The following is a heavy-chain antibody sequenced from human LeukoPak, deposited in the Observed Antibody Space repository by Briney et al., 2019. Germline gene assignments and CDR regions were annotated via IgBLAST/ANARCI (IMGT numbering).Heavy chain of an antibody. V-gene: IGHV4-4*07. J-gene: IGHJ5*02. D-gene: IGHD1-26*01. Sequence: SETLSLTCTVSGGPISSYYWSWIRQPAGKGLEWIGRIYTSGSTNYNPSLKSRVTMSVDTSKNQFSLKLSSVTAADTAVYYCARGPFSIVGATLGPWFDPWGQGTLVTVSS. CDR2: IYTSGST. CDR3: ARGPFSIVGATLGPWFDP. CDR1: GGPISSYY.